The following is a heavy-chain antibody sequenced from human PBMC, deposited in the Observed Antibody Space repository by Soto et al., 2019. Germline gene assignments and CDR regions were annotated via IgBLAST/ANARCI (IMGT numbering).Heavy chain of an antibody. V-gene: IGHV3-7*01. D-gene: IGHD5-18*01. Sequence: GVSLILSCEASGFTFSGGLISWVLQAPGKGLEWVADIKHDGSVQYYVDSVKGRLTISRDNAKKQLYLQMNGLRAEDTALYYCARAQYSNPWYRLDLWGQGNLVTVSS. CDR2: IKHDGSVQ. CDR3: ARAQYSNPWYRLDL. CDR1: GFTFSGGL. J-gene: IGHJ5*02.